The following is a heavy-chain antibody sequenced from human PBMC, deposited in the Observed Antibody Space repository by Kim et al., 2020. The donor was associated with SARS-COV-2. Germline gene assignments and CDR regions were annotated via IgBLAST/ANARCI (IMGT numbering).Heavy chain of an antibody. V-gene: IGHV4-34*01. CDR2: GNT. D-gene: IGHD4-4*01. Sequence: GNTTYNPSLKSRVTISKDTSKNQFSLNLSSVTAADTAVYYCARVDSNYFDYWGQETLVTVSS. CDR3: ARVDSNYFDY. J-gene: IGHJ4*02.